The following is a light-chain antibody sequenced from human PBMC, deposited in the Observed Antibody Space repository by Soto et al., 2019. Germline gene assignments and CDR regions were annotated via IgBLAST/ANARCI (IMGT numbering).Light chain of an antibody. CDR2: EVD. V-gene: IGLV2-8*01. CDR1: SSDVGGYNF. Sequence: QSALTQPPSASGSPGQSVTISCTGTSSDVGGYNFVSWYQQHPGRAPKLMIYEVDKRPSGVPDRFSGSKSGNTASLTVSGLQAEEEADYYCSSYAASDNVVFGGGTKLTVL. J-gene: IGLJ2*01. CDR3: SSYAASDNVV.